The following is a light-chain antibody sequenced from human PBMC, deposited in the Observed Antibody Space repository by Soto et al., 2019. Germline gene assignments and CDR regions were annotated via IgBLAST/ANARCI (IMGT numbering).Light chain of an antibody. V-gene: IGKV3-15*01. Sequence: DILLTQSPSTLSLSPGERATLSCGASQSVTSSLAWYQQKPGKAPRLLMYGVSTRATGIPARFGGSGSATEFTLTISSLPSEDFEIYYCQQYSQWPLTFGGGTKVDIK. CDR1: QSVTSS. CDR2: GVS. J-gene: IGKJ4*01. CDR3: QQYSQWPLT.